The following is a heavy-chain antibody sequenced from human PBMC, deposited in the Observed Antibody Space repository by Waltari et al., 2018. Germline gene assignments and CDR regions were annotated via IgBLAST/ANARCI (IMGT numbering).Heavy chain of an antibody. CDR3: ARGQAGRGVIISPTRKVYGMDV. CDR1: GGSFSGYY. D-gene: IGHD3-10*01. CDR2: INHSGST. J-gene: IGHJ6*02. V-gene: IGHV4-34*01. Sequence: QVQLQQWGAGLLKPSETLSLTCAVYGGSFSGYYWSWIRQPPGKGLEWIGEINHSGSTNYNPSLKSRVTISVDTSKNQFSLKLSSVTAADTAVYYCARGQAGRGVIISPTRKVYGMDVWGQGTTVTVSS.